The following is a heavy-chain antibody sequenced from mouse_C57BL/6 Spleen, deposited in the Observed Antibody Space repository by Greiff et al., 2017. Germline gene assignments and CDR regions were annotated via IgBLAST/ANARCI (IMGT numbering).Heavy chain of an antibody. Sequence: VQLQQSGPELVKPGASVKISCKASGYAFSSSWMNWVKQRPGKGLEWIGRIYPGDGDTNYNGKFKGKATLTADKSSSTAYMQLSSLTSEDSAVYFCARTGGECAMDYWGQGTSVTVSS. CDR1: GYAFSSSW. J-gene: IGHJ4*01. CDR2: IYPGDGDT. CDR3: ARTGGECAMDY. V-gene: IGHV1-82*01.